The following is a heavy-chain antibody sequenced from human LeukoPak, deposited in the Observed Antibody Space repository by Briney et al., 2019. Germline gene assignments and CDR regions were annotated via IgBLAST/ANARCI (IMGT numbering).Heavy chain of an antibody. CDR3: ARRTSSNYVDS. CDR1: GGSLSRYY. V-gene: IGHV4-59*01. Sequence: SETLSLTCTVSGGSLSRYYWSWIRQPPGKRLEWIGYIFYSGSTNYNPSLKSRVTMSVDTSQNQFSLRLSSVTAADTAVYYCARRTSSNYVDSWGQGTLVTVSS. J-gene: IGHJ4*02. CDR2: IFYSGST. D-gene: IGHD4-11*01.